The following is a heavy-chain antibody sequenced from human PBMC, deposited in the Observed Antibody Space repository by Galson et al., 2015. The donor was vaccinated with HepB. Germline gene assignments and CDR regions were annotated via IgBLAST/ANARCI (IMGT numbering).Heavy chain of an antibody. CDR2: ISSTGTTI. V-gene: IGHV3-48*02. CDR3: AKELSTGVTGTSFY. J-gene: IGHJ4*02. CDR1: GFTFGTYT. D-gene: IGHD6-19*01. Sequence: LRLSCAASGFTFGTYTMNWVRQAPGKGLESVSYISSTGTTIYYADSVKGRFTVSRDNAQNSLDLQMNSLRDEDTAVYYCAKELSTGVTGTSFYWGQGTLVTVSS.